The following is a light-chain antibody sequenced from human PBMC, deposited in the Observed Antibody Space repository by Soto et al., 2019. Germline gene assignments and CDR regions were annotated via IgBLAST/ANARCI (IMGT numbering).Light chain of an antibody. J-gene: IGKJ1*01. CDR2: ATS. CDR3: QQANTFPHT. V-gene: IGKV1-12*01. Sequence: DIQMTQSPSSVSASVGGRVIITCRASQDISRWLAWYQQKPGRAPQLLIYATSNLQSGVPSRFSGSGSGTDFTLTISNLHPEDFATYYCQQANTFPHTLGEGTRVEIK. CDR1: QDISRW.